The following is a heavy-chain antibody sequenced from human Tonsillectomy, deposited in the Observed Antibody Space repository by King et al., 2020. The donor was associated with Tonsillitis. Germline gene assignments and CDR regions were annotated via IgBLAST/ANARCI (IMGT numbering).Heavy chain of an antibody. CDR1: GGTFSSYA. CDR3: ASRGREYYYDSGTNIPLYYYYYMDV. V-gene: IGHV1-69*01. J-gene: IGHJ6*03. D-gene: IGHD3-10*01. Sequence: VQLVESGAQVKKPGSSVKVSCKASGGTFSSYAISWVRHAPGQGLEWMGGIIPIFDTTNYAQKFQGRITITADESTSTAYMELSSLRSEDTAVYYCASRGREYYYDSGTNIPLYYYYYMDVWGTGTTVTVSS. CDR2: IIPIFDTT.